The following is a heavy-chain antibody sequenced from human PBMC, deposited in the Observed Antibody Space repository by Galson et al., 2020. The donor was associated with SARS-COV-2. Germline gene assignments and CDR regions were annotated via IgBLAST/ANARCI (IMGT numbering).Heavy chain of an antibody. Sequence: SQTLSLTCTVSGGSISSGGYYWSWIRQHPGKGLEWIGYIYYSGSTYYNPSLKSRVTISVDTSKNQFSLKLSSVTAADTAVYYCARESRRAGMVQGGPYYFDYWGQGTLVTVSS. CDR3: ARESRRAGMVQGGPYYFDY. J-gene: IGHJ4*02. D-gene: IGHD3-10*01. V-gene: IGHV4-31*03. CDR2: IYYSGST. CDR1: GGSISSGGYY.